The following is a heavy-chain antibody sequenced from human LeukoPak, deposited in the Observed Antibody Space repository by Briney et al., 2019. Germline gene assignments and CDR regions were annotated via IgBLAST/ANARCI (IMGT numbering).Heavy chain of an antibody. D-gene: IGHD1-26*01. J-gene: IGHJ6*03. CDR2: IYSGGST. Sequence: GGSLRLSCAASGFTVSSNYMSWVRQAPGKGLEWVSFIYSGGSTHYSDSVKGRFTISRDNSKNTLYLQMNSLRAEDTAVYYCARSIVGASGYYCYYYMDVWGKGTTVTISS. CDR3: ARSIVGASGYYCYYYMDV. CDR1: GFTVSSNY. V-gene: IGHV3-53*01.